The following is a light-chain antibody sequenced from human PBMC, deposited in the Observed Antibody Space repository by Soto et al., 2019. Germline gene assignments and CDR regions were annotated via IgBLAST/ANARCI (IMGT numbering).Light chain of an antibody. CDR3: QQRTTWPLT. CDR2: DAT. J-gene: IGKJ4*01. V-gene: IGKV3-11*01. Sequence: EIVMTQSPAILSLSTGERATLSCRASQSVTTYLVWYQQRPGQAPRLLIYDATNRATGIPARFSATGSGTDFTLTISSLEPEDSAVYYCQQRTTWPLTFGGGTKVEIK. CDR1: QSVTTY.